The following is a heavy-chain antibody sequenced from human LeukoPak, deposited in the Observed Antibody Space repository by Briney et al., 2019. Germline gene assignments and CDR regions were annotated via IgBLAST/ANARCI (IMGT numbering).Heavy chain of an antibody. V-gene: IGHV3-23*01. D-gene: IGHD6-19*01. J-gene: IGHJ4*02. Sequence: GGSLRLSCAASGFTFSSYAMNWVRQAPGKGLEWVSSLSTSGGSTYYADSVRGRFTISRDNSKNTLYLQMNSLGAEDTAVYYCAKRIAVSGSRGFDYWGQGTLVTVSS. CDR2: LSTSGGST. CDR3: AKRIAVSGSRGFDY. CDR1: GFTFSSYA.